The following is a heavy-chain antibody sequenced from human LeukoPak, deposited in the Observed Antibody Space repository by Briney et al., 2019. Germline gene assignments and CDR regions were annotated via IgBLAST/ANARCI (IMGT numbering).Heavy chain of an antibody. V-gene: IGHV4-39*01. CDR2: IYYSGGT. CDR1: GDSISNMNYY. CDR3: ARGGYSSDYYYYGMDV. D-gene: IGHD5-18*01. J-gene: IGHJ6*02. Sequence: SETLSLTCTVSGDSISNMNYYWAWIRQPPGKGLEWIGTIYYSGGTYYNPSLKSRVTISVDTSKNQFSLNLTSVTAADTAVYYCARGGYSSDYYYYGMDVWGQGTTVTVSS.